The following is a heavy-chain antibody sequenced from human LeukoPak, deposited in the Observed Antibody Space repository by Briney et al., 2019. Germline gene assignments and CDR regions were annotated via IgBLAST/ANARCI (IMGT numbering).Heavy chain of an antibody. CDR1: GGSIGNDY. CDR3: AREGDGSAYFNY. J-gene: IGHJ4*02. V-gene: IGHV4-4*07. D-gene: IGHD5-24*01. Sequence: SETLSLTCTVSGGSIGNDYFTWIRQPAGKGLEWIGRIHSGGTTNYNPSLMSRVTLSIDTSKKQISLRLTSMTAADTALYYCAREGDGSAYFNYWGQGTLVTVSS. CDR2: IHSGGTT.